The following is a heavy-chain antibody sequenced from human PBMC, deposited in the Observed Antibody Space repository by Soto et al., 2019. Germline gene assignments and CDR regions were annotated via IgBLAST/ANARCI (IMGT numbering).Heavy chain of an antibody. CDR2: IIPILGIA. CDR1: GGTFSSYT. V-gene: IGHV1-69*02. J-gene: IGHJ6*03. CDR3: ASRITDYYYYMDV. Sequence: QVQLVQSGAEVKKPGSSVKVSCKASGGTFSSYTISWVRQAPGQGLEWMGRIIPILGIANYAQKFQGRVTITADKSTSTAYMELSSRRSEDTAVYYCASRITDYYYYMDVWGKGTKVTVS. D-gene: IGHD3-10*01.